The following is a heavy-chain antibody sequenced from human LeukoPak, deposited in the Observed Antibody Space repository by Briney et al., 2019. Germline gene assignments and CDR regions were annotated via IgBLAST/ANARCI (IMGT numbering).Heavy chain of an antibody. CDR3: ARARWGGYSYFDY. D-gene: IGHD5-18*01. J-gene: IGHJ4*02. CDR1: GFTFSGYY. Sequence: GGSLRLSCAASGFTFSGYYMSWIRQAPGKGLEWVSYISSSSSYTNYADSVKGRFTISRDNAKNSLYLQMNSLRAEDTAVYYCARARWGGYSYFDYWGQGTLVTVSS. CDR2: ISSSSSYT. V-gene: IGHV3-11*06.